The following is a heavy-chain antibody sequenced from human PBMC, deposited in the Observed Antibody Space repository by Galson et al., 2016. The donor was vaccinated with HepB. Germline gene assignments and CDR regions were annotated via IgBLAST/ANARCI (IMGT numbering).Heavy chain of an antibody. CDR2: ISYDGSKK. V-gene: IGHV3-30*03. CDR1: GFRFSGYG. D-gene: IGHD3-10*01. CDR3: VRDRGTVDDF. J-gene: IGHJ4*02. Sequence: SLRLSCAASGFRFSGYGMYWVRQAPGKGLEWVAVISYDGSKKYYVDSVKGRFTVSRDNSENTLYLQMNSLRPEDTAVYYCVRDRGTVDDFWGQGTLVFVSS.